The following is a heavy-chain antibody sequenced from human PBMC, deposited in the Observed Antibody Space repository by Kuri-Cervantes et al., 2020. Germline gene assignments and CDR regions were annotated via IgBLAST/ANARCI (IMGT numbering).Heavy chain of an antibody. CDR1: GFTFSSYS. Sequence: GGSLRLSCAASGFTFSSYSMNWVRQAPGKGPEWVAFIRYDGSNKLYGDSVRGRFTVARDNSKNTLFLQMNGLSAEDTALYYCATEEGDYGGNAFEIWGQGTLVTVSS. V-gene: IGHV3-30*02. J-gene: IGHJ3*02. D-gene: IGHD4-17*01. CDR3: ATEEGDYGGNAFEI. CDR2: IRYDGSNK.